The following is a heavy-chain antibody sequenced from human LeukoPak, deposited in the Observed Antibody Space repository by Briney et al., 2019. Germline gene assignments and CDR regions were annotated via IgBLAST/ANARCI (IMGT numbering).Heavy chain of an antibody. CDR3: ATDGPRSYDSSGYYFIY. D-gene: IGHD3-22*01. J-gene: IGHJ4*02. CDR1: GYTLTELS. V-gene: IGHV1-24*01. CDR2: FDPEDGET. Sequence: ASVKVSCKVSGYTLTELSMRWVRQAPGKGLEWMGGFDPEDGETIYAQKFQGRVTMTEDTSTDTAYMELSSLRSEDTAVYYCATDGPRSYDSSGYYFIYWGQGTLVTVSS.